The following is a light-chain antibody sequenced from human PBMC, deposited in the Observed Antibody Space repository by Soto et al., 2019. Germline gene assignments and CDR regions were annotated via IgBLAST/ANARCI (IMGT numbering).Light chain of an antibody. V-gene: IGLV1-44*01. J-gene: IGLJ3*02. CDR1: XXXNGSNT. CDR3: ATWDDSLYGPV. Sequence: QSVLTQPPSASGTPGQRXAXXXXXXXXXNGSNTVRWYQQITGTAPKLLISANTQRPSGVPDRFSGSKSDTSASLVISGRRSEDDADYYCATWDDSLYGPVFGGGTKVTVL. CDR2: ANT.